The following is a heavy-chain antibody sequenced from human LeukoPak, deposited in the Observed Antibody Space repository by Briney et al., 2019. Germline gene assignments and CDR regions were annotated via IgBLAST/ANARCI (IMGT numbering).Heavy chain of an antibody. Sequence: PGGSLRLSCAASGFTFSSYSMNWVRQAPGKGLEWVSSISSSSSYIYYADSVKGRFTISRDNAKNSLYLQMNSLRAEDTAVYYCASKAGYSSSWYFDYWGQGTLVTVSS. CDR2: ISSSSSYI. CDR1: GFTFSSYS. CDR3: ASKAGYSSSWYFDY. J-gene: IGHJ4*02. V-gene: IGHV3-21*01. D-gene: IGHD6-13*01.